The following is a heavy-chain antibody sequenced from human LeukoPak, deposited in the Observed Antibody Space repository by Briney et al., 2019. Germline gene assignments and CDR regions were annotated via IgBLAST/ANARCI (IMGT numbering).Heavy chain of an antibody. J-gene: IGHJ4*02. D-gene: IGHD2-21*02. CDR2: IWYVGSNK. CDR1: GFTFNRFG. CDR3: ATSAHIEVGTAPPPDY. V-gene: IGHV3-33*01. Sequence: PGRSLRLSCATSGFTFNRFGMHWVRQAPGKGLEWVAVIWYVGSNKDYADSVKGRFTISRDNSKNTLYLQMSGLRAEDTAVYYCATSAHIEVGTAPPPDYWGQGTLVTVTS.